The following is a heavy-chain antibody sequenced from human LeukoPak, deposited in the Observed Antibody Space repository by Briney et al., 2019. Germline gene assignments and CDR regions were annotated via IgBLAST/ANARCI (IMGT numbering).Heavy chain of an antibody. CDR2: IDKSGSTM. V-gene: IGHV3-48*03. CDR1: GFTFSSYE. CDR3: ARDPHTGYRFDY. D-gene: IGHD5-18*01. J-gene: IGHJ4*02. Sequence: PGGSLRLSCAASGFTFSSYEMNWVRQAPGKGLEWVSYIDKSGSTMYYADSVKGRFTISRDNAKNSLYLQMNSLRAEDTAVYYCARDPHTGYRFDYWGQGTLVSVS.